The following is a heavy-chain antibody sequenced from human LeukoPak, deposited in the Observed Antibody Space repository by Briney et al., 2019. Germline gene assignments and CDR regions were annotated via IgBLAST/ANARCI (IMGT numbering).Heavy chain of an antibody. CDR1: GGTFSSYA. Sequence: SVKVSCKASGGTFSSYAISWVRQAPGQGLEWMGGIIPIFGTANYAQKFQGRVTITADESTSTAYMELSSLRSEDTAVYYCARGSTRYYYDSSGYYYVDYWGQGTLVTVSS. J-gene: IGHJ4*02. CDR3: ARGSTRYYYDSSGYYYVDY. D-gene: IGHD3-22*01. V-gene: IGHV1-69*13. CDR2: IIPIFGTA.